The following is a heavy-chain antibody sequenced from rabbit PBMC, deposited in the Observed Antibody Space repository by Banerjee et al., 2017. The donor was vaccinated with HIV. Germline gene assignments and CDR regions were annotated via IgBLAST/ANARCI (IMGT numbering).Heavy chain of an antibody. V-gene: IGHV1S40*01. D-gene: IGHD8-1*01. CDR1: GFSFSSGYY. J-gene: IGHJ4*01. CDR2: IYTSSGST. Sequence: QSLEESGGDLVKPGASLTLTCTASGFSFSSGYYMCWVRQAPGKGLEWIACIYTSSGSTYYASWAKGRFTISKTSSTTVTLQVTSLTAADTATYFCAGAFSNYYRAHNLWGPGTLVTVS. CDR3: AGAFSNYYRAHNL.